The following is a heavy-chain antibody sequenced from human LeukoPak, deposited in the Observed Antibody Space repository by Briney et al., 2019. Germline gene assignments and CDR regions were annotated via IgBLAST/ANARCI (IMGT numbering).Heavy chain of an antibody. CDR1: GYTFTGYY. Sequence: ASVKVSCKASGYTFTGYYMHWVRQAPGQGLEWMGRINPNSGGTNYAQKFQGRVTMTTDTSTSTAYMELRSLRSDDTAVYYCARHSSSWYGYWGQGTLVTVSS. J-gene: IGHJ4*02. CDR2: INPNSGGT. V-gene: IGHV1-2*06. CDR3: ARHSSSWYGY. D-gene: IGHD6-13*01.